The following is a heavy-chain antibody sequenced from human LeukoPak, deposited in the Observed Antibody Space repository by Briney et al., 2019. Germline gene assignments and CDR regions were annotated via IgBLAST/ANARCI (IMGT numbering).Heavy chain of an antibody. Sequence: PGGSLRLSCAASGFTFSSYAMSWLRQAPGKGLEWVSAISENGGTTYYADSVKGRSTIYRDNSKNTLSLQLNSLRAEDTAVYYCAKEGPTGTTKFDYWGQGTLVTVSS. D-gene: IGHD1-1*01. J-gene: IGHJ4*02. CDR3: AKEGPTGTTKFDY. CDR1: GFTFSSYA. V-gene: IGHV3-23*01. CDR2: ISENGGTT.